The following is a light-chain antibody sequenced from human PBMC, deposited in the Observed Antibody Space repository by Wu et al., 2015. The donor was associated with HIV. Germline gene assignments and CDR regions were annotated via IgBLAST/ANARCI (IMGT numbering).Light chain of an antibody. Sequence: EIVLTQSPGTLSLSPGERATLSCRASQSVSSSYSAWYQQKPGQAPRLLIYGASSRATGIPDRFSGSGSGTDFTLTISRLEPEDFAVYYCQQYGSSPWTFGQGTKAEIK. V-gene: IGKV3-20*01. J-gene: IGKJ1*01. CDR3: QQYGSSPWT. CDR2: GAS. CDR1: QSVSSSY.